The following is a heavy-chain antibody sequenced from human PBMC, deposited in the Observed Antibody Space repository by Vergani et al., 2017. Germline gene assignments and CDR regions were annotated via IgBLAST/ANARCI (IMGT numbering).Heavy chain of an antibody. CDR1: ESSFISNE. V-gene: IGHV5-51*03. Sequence: EVMLVQSGAEVKKPGESMKISCKYSESSFISNEIAWVRQMSGKGLQWMGNINPIDSKIAYSPSFQGQAIMSLDKSITTAYLQWRSLKASDTAIYYCTSHXPCGYGACLPFDHWGQGTQVTVSS. D-gene: IGHD3-16*01. J-gene: IGHJ4*02. CDR2: INPIDSKI. CDR3: TSHXPCGYGACLPFDH.